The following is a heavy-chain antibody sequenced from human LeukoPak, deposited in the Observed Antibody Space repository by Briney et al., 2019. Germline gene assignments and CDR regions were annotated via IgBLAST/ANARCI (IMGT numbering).Heavy chain of an antibody. CDR1: GGSISSSSYH. CDR2: SYYSGSA. Sequence: SETLSVTCSVSGGSISSSSYHWGWIRQSPGKGLEWIGSSYYSGSAYYNPSLKSRLTISVDTSKNQFSLKLNSVTAADTAVYYCARCISMDRGVIRPPDYWGQGTLVTVSS. CDR3: ARCISMDRGVIRPPDY. D-gene: IGHD3-10*01. V-gene: IGHV4-39*01. J-gene: IGHJ4*02.